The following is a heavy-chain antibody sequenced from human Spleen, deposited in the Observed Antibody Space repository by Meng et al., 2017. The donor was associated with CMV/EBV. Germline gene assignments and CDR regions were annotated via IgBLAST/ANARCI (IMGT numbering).Heavy chain of an antibody. J-gene: IGHJ4*02. D-gene: IGHD6-13*01. CDR2: LSNDGTNK. CDR3: ARDVPSSSWYVGFDY. V-gene: IGHV3-30*04. CDR1: GFTFSNHA. Sequence: GESLKISCAASGFTFSNHAMHWVCQAPGKGLEWVAVLSNDGTNKYDAESVKGRFTISRDNSKNTLYLQMNSLRAEDTAVYYCARDVPSSSWYVGFDYWGQGTLVTVSS.